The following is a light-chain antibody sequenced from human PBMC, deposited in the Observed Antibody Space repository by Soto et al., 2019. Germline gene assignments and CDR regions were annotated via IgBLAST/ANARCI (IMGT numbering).Light chain of an antibody. CDR3: QSYDTSLSVV. CDR2: ANS. J-gene: IGLJ2*01. V-gene: IGLV1-40*01. CDR1: SSNIGAGYD. Sequence: QSVLTQPPSVSGAPGQRVTIYCTGSSSNIGAGYDVHWYQQLPGTAPKLLMYANSNRPSGVPDRFSGSKSGTSASLAITGLQAEDEADYYCQSYDTSLSVVFGGGTKLTVL.